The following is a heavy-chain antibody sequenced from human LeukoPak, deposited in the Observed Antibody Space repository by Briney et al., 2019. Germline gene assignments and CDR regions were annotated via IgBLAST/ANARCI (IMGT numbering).Heavy chain of an antibody. D-gene: IGHD2-15*01. V-gene: IGHV1-3*04. J-gene: IGHJ4*02. CDR3: ARDSGAFDY. CDR2: INTDTNDK. CDR1: GYSFTNYL. Sequence: ASVKVSCKASGYSFTNYLIHWMRQAPGQSLQWMGWINTDTNDKKYSQNLQGRVTITRDTSATTAYMELSSHRSEDTAVYYCARDSGAFDYWGQGTPVTVSS.